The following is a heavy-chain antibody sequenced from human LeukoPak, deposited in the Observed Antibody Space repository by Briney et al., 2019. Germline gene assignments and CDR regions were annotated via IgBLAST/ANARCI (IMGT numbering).Heavy chain of an antibody. Sequence: WGSLRLSCAASGFTFSSYSMNWVRQAPGKGLEWVSYISSSSSIIYYADSVRGRFTIARDNAKNSLYLQMNSLRAEDAAVYYCARDQSRGPGAYCGGDCHIGSFDIWGQGTMVTVSS. CDR3: ARDQSRGPGAYCGGDCHIGSFDI. V-gene: IGHV3-48*01. CDR1: GFTFSSYS. CDR2: ISSSSSII. D-gene: IGHD2-21*02. J-gene: IGHJ3*02.